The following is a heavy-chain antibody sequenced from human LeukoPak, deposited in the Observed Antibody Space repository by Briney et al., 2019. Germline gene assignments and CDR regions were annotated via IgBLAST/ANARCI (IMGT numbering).Heavy chain of an antibody. J-gene: IGHJ4*02. D-gene: IGHD2-2*01. CDR2: IIPILGIA. V-gene: IGHV1-69*04. Sequence: SVKVSCKASGGAFSSYAISWVRQAPGQGLEWMGRIIPILGIANYAQKFQGRVTITADKSTITAYMELSSLRSEDTAVYYCARVRARAPRSYCSSTSCYGPTARGDDFDYWGQGTLVTVSS. CDR1: GGAFSSYA. CDR3: ARVRARAPRSYCSSTSCYGPTARGDDFDY.